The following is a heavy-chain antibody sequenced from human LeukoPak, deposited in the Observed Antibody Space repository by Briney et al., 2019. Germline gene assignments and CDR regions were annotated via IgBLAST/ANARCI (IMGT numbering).Heavy chain of an antibody. D-gene: IGHD3-3*01. V-gene: IGHV3-23*01. CDR3: AKLGNFDFWSGADN. J-gene: IGHJ4*02. Sequence: GGSLRLSCAASGFTFSTYAMSGVRQAPGKGLEWVSAISGTSGSTYFADSVKGRFTISRDNSRSTVDLQMSSLRVEDTAVYYCAKLGNFDFWSGADNWGQGTLVTVSS. CDR2: ISGTSGST. CDR1: GFTFSTYA.